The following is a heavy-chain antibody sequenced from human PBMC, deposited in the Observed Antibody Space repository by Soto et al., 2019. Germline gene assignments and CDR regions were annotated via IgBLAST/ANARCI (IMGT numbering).Heavy chain of an antibody. CDR2: ISGGGDTT. D-gene: IGHD3-10*01. J-gene: IGHJ4*02. V-gene: IGHV3-23*01. CDR3: AKGRGGSGSLTPRVDF. CDR1: GFTFNNYA. Sequence: EVQLLESGGGLVQPGGSLRLSCAASGFTFNNYAMTWVRQAPGKGLEWVSAISGGGDTTSYADSVKGRFTVSGDGSKNTLYLQMGSRRAEDTALYYCAKGRGGSGSLTPRVDFWGQGTLVTVSS.